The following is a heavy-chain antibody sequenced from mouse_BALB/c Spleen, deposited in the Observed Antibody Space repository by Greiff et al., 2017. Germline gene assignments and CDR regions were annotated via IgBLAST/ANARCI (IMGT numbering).Heavy chain of an antibody. J-gene: IGHJ4*01. V-gene: IGHV5-4*02. Sequence: EVKLVESGGGLVKPGGSLKLSCAASGFTFSDYYMYWVRQTPEKRLEWVATISDGGSYTYYPDSVKGRFTISRDNAKNNLYLQMSSLKSEDTAMYYCARGAYYRNAMDYWGQGTSVTVSS. CDR1: GFTFSDYY. CDR3: ARGAYYRNAMDY. CDR2: ISDGGSYT. D-gene: IGHD2-12*01.